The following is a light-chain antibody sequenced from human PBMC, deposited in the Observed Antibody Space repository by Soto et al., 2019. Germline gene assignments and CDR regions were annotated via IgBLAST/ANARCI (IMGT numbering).Light chain of an antibody. CDR3: QQYNDIWPR. CDR2: GAS. V-gene: IGKV3-15*01. CDR1: HSVSSN. Sequence: EIGMTHSPPTLSVSPGEIATLSCRPSHSVSSNLAWYQQNPGQAPRLLIYGASTRATGIPARISGSGSGTEFTLTISSLQSENFAVYSCQQYNDIWPRFGQWT. J-gene: IGKJ1*01.